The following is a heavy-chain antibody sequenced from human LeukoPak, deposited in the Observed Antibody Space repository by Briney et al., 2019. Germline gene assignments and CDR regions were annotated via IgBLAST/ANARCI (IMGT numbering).Heavy chain of an antibody. CDR3: ARQGEDSNYGVPDAFDI. D-gene: IGHD4-11*01. Sequence: PSETLSLTCTVSGYSISSGYYWGWIRQPPGKGLEWIGNIYHSGSTYYNPSLKSRVTISVDTSKNQFFLKLSSVTAADTAVYYCARQGEDSNYGVPDAFDIWGQGTMVTVSS. CDR1: GYSISSGYY. V-gene: IGHV4-38-2*02. J-gene: IGHJ3*02. CDR2: IYHSGST.